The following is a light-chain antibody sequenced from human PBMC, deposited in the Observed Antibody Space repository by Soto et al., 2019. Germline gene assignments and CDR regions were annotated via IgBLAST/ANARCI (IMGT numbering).Light chain of an antibody. CDR1: QDIGNF. J-gene: IGKJ5*01. Sequence: DIQMPQSPSSLSASIGDRVTISCQASQDIGNFLNWYQQNPGKAPYRLIYDASNFDTGVSSRFSGSRSGRDFSFTITSLQPDDVATYFCQQYGSLPITFGEGTRLDSK. CDR3: QQYGSLPIT. CDR2: DAS. V-gene: IGKV1-33*01.